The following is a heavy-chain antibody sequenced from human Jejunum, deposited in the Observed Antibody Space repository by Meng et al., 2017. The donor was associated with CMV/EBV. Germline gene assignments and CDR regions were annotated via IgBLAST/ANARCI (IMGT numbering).Heavy chain of an antibody. CDR3: ARHFDSSYSV. CDR1: GFTFSNYA. CDR2: ISGSGDAT. Sequence: EVQLLEFXXXXVXXGGSLRLSFAASGFTFSNYAMSWVRQAPGKGLEWVSTISGSGDATYYADSVKGRFTISRDNSKNTLYLQMNSLKTEDTAVYYCARHFDSSYSVWGQGTLVTVSS. V-gene: IGHV3-23*01. D-gene: IGHD6-19*01. J-gene: IGHJ4*02.